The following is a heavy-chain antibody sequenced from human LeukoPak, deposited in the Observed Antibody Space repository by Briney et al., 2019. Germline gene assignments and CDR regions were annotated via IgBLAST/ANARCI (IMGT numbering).Heavy chain of an antibody. D-gene: IGHD6-6*01. CDR2: INHSGST. J-gene: IGHJ6*03. CDR3: ASLRYSSSRPSYHYYYMDV. CDR1: GGSFSGYY. Sequence: PSETLSLTCAVYGGSFSGYYWSWIRQPPGKGLEWIGEINHSGSTNYNPSLKSRVTISVDTSKNQFSLKLSSVTAADTAVYYCASLRYSSSRPSYHYYYMDVWGKGTTVTVSS. V-gene: IGHV4-34*01.